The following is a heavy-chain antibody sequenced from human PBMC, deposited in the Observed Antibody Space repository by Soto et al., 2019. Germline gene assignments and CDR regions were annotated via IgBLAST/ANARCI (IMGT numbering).Heavy chain of an antibody. CDR3: AGDPDSHYNDSHASSYP. CDR2: IIPIIGII. D-gene: IGHD3-22*01. V-gene: IGHV1-69*08. Sequence: QVQLVQSGAEVKKPGSSVKVSRKASGGTFSTYTITWVRQAPGQGLEWMGRIIPIIGIINYAQKFQGRVTITADKFTGTAYMELTRLRSDDTAVYYCAGDPDSHYNDSHASSYPWGQGTLVTVSS. CDR1: GGTFSTYT. J-gene: IGHJ5*02.